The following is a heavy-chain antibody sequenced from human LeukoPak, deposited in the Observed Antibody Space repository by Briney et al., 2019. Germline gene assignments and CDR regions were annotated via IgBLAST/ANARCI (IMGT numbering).Heavy chain of an antibody. Sequence: GGSLRLSCAASGFTFNSYWMTWVRQAPGKGLEWVASINQDGSQKYYVESLKGRFTISRDNAKNSLYLQMNSLRAEDTAVYYCAKDDGYGGNAWGQGTLVTVSS. CDR3: AKDDGYGGNA. D-gene: IGHD4-23*01. J-gene: IGHJ5*02. CDR1: GFTFNSYW. V-gene: IGHV3-7*01. CDR2: INQDGSQK.